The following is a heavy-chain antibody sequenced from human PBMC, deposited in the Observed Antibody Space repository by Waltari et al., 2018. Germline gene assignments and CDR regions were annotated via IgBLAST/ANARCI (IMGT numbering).Heavy chain of an antibody. J-gene: IGHJ6*02. CDR1: GGSFSGYY. CDR3: ARRMICSSTSCYLRHYYYGMDV. Sequence: QVQLQQWGAGLLKPSATLSLTCAVYGGSFSGYYWSWIRQTPGKGLGWIGELNHSGRTTYNPSRRRRVTITGDSSKYQFVRKLGSVTAADTAVYSCARRMICSSTSCYLRHYYYGMDVWGQVTTVTDSS. D-gene: IGHD2-2*01. CDR2: LNHSGRT. V-gene: IGHV4-34*01.